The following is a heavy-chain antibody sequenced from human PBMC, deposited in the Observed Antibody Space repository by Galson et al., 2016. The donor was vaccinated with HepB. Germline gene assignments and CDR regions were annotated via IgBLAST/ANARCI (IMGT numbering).Heavy chain of an antibody. J-gene: IGHJ4*02. V-gene: IGHV4-39*07. CDR1: GGSIINNYY. Sequence: LSLTCTVSGGSIINNYYWAWIRQPPGKGPEWIGTVSDSGDSFINPSLQSRVTISVDTSQSQFSLQLTSVTAADTAVYYCARVPPTICNGASCYVGREMGDFFDYWGRGTLVTVSS. D-gene: IGHD2-2*01. CDR3: ARVPPTICNGASCYVGREMGDFFDY. CDR2: VSDSGDS.